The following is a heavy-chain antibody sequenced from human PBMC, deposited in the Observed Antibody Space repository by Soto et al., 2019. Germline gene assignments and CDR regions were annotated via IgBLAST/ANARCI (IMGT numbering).Heavy chain of an antibody. V-gene: IGHV4-30-2*01. Sequence: SETLSLTCAVSGGSISSGGYSWSWIRQPPGKGLEWIGYIYESGSTYYNPSLTSRVTISVDRSKNQFSLKLSSVTAADTAVYYCARAHYGDYGYGMDVWGQGTTVTVSS. CDR3: ARAHYGDYGYGMDV. CDR1: GGSISSGGYS. CDR2: IYESGST. J-gene: IGHJ6*02. D-gene: IGHD4-17*01.